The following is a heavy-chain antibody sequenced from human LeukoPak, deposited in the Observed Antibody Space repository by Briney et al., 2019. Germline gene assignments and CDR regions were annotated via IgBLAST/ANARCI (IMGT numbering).Heavy chain of an antibody. CDR3: ARGPEHDY. J-gene: IGHJ4*02. Sequence: PSETLSLTCAVYGGSFSGYYWSWIRQPPGKGLEWIGEINHSGSTNYNPSLKSRVTISVDTSKNQFSLKLSSVTAADTAVYYCARGPEHDYWGQGTLATVSS. CDR2: INHSGST. CDR1: GGSFSGYY. D-gene: IGHD1/OR15-1a*01. V-gene: IGHV4-34*01.